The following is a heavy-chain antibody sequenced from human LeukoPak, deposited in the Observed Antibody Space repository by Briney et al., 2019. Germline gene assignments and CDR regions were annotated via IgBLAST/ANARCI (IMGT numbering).Heavy chain of an antibody. CDR2: IGATSTTI. V-gene: IGHV3-48*04. CDR1: GFTFSDWS. Sequence: GGSLRLSCVASGFTFSDWSMNWGRQAPGKGLEWVSHIGATSTTIYYAESVKGRFTISRDNAKNTLYLQMNSLRAEDTAVYYCARDWSYGDYDWFDPWGQGTLVTVSS. J-gene: IGHJ5*02. CDR3: ARDWSYGDYDWFDP. D-gene: IGHD4-17*01.